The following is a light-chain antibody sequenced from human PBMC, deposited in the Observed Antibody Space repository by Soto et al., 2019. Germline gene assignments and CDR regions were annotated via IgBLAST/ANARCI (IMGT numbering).Light chain of an antibody. CDR3: LQVNSFPLS. CDR2: AAS. Sequence: IQLTESPSSLSASVGDRVTINCRASQGISSYLSWYQQKPXKAXKFLIYAASTLQSGVPSRFTGSGSGTDFTLTITSLQPEDFATYYCLQVNSFPLSFGAGSRV. V-gene: IGKV1-9*01. CDR1: QGISSY. J-gene: IGKJ4*01.